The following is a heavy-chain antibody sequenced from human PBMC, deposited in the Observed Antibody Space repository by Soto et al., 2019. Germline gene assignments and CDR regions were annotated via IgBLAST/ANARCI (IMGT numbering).Heavy chain of an antibody. CDR3: ASHYDTWSGYLSPVDD. J-gene: IGHJ4*02. Sequence: QVQLVESGGDLVKPGGSLRLSCAASGYTFSDYYMSWIRQAPGKGLEWISYIDTSGTKIYYADSVKGRFTITRDNAKNSLYLEMNSLRDEDTAVYYCASHYDTWSGYLSPVDDWGQGTLVTVSS. CDR1: GYTFSDYY. CDR2: IDTSGTKI. D-gene: IGHD3-3*01. V-gene: IGHV3-11*01.